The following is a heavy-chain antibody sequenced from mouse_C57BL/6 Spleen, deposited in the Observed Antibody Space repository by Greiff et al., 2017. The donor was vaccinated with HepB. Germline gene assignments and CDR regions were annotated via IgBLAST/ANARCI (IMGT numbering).Heavy chain of an antibody. CDR2: IHPNSGST. V-gene: IGHV1-64*01. D-gene: IGHD2-2*01. CDR1: GYTFTSYW. Sequence: QVQLQQPGAELVKPGASVKLSCKASGYTFTSYWMHWVKQRPGQGLEWIGMIHPNSGSTNYNEKFKSKATLTVDKSSSTAYMQLSSLTSEDSAVYYCARFGGYDVWYFDVWGTGTTVTVSS. J-gene: IGHJ1*03. CDR3: ARFGGYDVWYFDV.